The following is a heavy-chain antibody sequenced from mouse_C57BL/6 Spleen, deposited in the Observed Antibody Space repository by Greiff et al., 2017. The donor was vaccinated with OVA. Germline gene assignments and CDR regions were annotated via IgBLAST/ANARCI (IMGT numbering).Heavy chain of an antibody. Sequence: QVQLQQSGPELVKPGASVKISCKASGYAFSSSWMNWVKQRPGKGLEWIGRIYPGDGDTNYNGKFKGKATLTADKSSSTAYMHLSSLTSEDSAVYFCARSVGKLGRDFDVWGTGTTVTVSS. D-gene: IGHD4-1*01. CDR2: IYPGDGDT. V-gene: IGHV1-82*01. J-gene: IGHJ1*03. CDR3: ARSVGKLGRDFDV. CDR1: GYAFSSSW.